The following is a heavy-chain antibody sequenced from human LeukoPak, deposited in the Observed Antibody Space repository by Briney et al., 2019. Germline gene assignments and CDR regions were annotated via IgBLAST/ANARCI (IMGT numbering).Heavy chain of an antibody. Sequence: GGSLRLSCAASGFTVSSNYMSWVRQAPGKGLEWVSVIYSGGSTYYADSVKGRFTISRDNSKNTLYLQMNSLRAEDTAMYYCARGMLGIISLGYWGQGTLVTVSS. CDR1: GFTVSSNY. D-gene: IGHD7-27*01. J-gene: IGHJ4*02. CDR3: ARGMLGIISLGY. CDR2: IYSGGST. V-gene: IGHV3-66*01.